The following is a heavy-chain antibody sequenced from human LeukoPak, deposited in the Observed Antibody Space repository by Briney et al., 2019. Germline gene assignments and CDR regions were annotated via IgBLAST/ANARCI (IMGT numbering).Heavy chain of an antibody. J-gene: IGHJ4*02. V-gene: IGHV3-23*01. CDR1: GFTFTSYA. Sequence: GGSLRLSCAASGFTFTSYAMSWVRQAPGTGLEWVSGISGSGGRTYYGDSVKGRFTISRDNSKNTLYLQMNSLRAEDRAIYYCAKDSGIAAARTDFDYWGQGALVTVSS. CDR2: ISGSGGRT. D-gene: IGHD6-13*01. CDR3: AKDSGIAAARTDFDY.